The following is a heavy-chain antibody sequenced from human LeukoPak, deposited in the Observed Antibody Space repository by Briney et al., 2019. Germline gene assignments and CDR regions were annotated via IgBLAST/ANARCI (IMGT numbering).Heavy chain of an antibody. Sequence: PSETLSLTCTVSGGSISSYYRSWIRQPPGKGLEWIGYIYYSGSTNYNPSLKSRVTISVDTSKNQFSLKLSSVTAADTAVYYCARVGIAAAGSEFDYWGQGTLVTVSS. CDR1: GGSISSYY. J-gene: IGHJ4*02. V-gene: IGHV4-59*01. CDR2: IYYSGST. CDR3: ARVGIAAAGSEFDY. D-gene: IGHD6-13*01.